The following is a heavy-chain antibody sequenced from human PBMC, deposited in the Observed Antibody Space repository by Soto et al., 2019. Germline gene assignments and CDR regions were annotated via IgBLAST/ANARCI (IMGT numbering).Heavy chain of an antibody. V-gene: IGHV3-30*18. CDR2: ISYDGSNK. CDR3: AKADCSGGSCYSLTFDY. D-gene: IGHD2-15*01. Sequence: GGSLRLSCAASGFTFSSYGMHWVRQAPGKGLEWVAVISYDGSNKYYADSVKGRFTISRDNSKNTLYLQMNSLRAEDTAVYYCAKADCSGGSCYSLTFDYWGQGTLVTVSS. J-gene: IGHJ4*02. CDR1: GFTFSSYG.